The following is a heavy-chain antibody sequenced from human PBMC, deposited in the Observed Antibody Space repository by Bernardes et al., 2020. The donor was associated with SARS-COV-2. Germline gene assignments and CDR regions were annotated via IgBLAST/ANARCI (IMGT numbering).Heavy chain of an antibody. J-gene: IGHJ4*02. V-gene: IGHV3-48*02. D-gene: IGHD3-10*01. CDR3: ARGLRLLLWFGELLPN. CDR1: GFTFSSYS. Sequence: GGSLRLSCAASGFTFSSYSMNWVRQAPGKGLEWVSYISSSSSTIYYADSVKGRFTISRDNAKNSLYLQMNSLRDEDTAVYYCARGLRLLLWFGELLPNWGQGTLVTVSS. CDR2: ISSSSSTI.